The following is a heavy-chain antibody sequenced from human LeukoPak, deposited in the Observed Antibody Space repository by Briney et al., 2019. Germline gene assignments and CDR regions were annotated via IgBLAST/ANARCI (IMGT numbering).Heavy chain of an antibody. J-gene: IGHJ4*02. CDR3: ARDGYDSSGYYPAGFDY. Sequence: PSETLSLTCAVYGGSFSDYYWSWIRQPPGKGLEWIGEINHSGSTNYNPSLKSRVTISVDTSKNQFSLKLSSVTAADTAVYYCARDGYDSSGYYPAGFDYWGQGTLVTVSS. V-gene: IGHV4-34*01. D-gene: IGHD3-22*01. CDR2: INHSGST. CDR1: GGSFSDYY.